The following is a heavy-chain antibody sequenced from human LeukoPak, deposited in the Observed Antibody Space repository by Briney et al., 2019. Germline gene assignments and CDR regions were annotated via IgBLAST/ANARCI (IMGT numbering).Heavy chain of an antibody. CDR2: IYSGGST. D-gene: IGHD3-22*01. CDR1: GFTVSSNY. V-gene: IGHV3-53*01. Sequence: GGSLRLSCAASGFTVSSNYVSWVRQAPGKGLEWVSVIYSGGSTYYADSVKGRFTISRDNSKNTLYLQMNSLRAEDTAVYYCAGTYYYDSSGYSAFDIWGQGTMVTVSS. CDR3: AGTYYYDSSGYSAFDI. J-gene: IGHJ3*02.